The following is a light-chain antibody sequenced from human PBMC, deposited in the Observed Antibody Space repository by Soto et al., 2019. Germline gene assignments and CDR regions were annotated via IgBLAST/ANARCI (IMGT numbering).Light chain of an antibody. CDR2: DVF. Sequence: EIVMTQSPATLSVSPGETATLSCRASQSIGDNDLAWYQQKPGQAPRLLISDVFNRASGVAERFSGSGSETDFTLIIRRLEPEDSALYYCQHCQGGHPIAFGQGTRLEIK. J-gene: IGKJ5*01. CDR3: QHCQGGHPIA. CDR1: QSIGDND. V-gene: IGKV3D-20*02.